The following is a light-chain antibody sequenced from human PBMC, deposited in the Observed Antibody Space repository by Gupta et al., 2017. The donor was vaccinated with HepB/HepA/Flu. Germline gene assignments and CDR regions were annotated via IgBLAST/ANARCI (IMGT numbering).Light chain of an antibody. Sequence: HSVLTQPPSVSASPLPTVTISCSGSSSNIGNNDVSWYQHLPGTAPKLLFYENNKRRSGIPERFSASKYGTTATLTITGLQTEDEADYYCAAWDSSRSGWVFGGGTKLTVL. CDR3: AAWDSSRSGWV. CDR2: ENN. V-gene: IGLV1-51*01. CDR1: SSNIGNND. J-gene: IGLJ3*02.